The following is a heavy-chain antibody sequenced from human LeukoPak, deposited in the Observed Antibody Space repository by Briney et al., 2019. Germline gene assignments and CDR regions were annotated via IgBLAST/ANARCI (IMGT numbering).Heavy chain of an antibody. CDR2: IHYSGST. CDR1: GGSFSSGGYY. CDR3: ARVIAEGFWSGYTIKFVYYYYMDV. D-gene: IGHD3-3*01. Sequence: SETLSLTCTVSGGSFSSGGYYWSWIRQHPGKGLEWIGYIHYSGSTYYNPSLKSRVTISVDTSKNQFSLKLSSVTAADTAVYYCARVIAEGFWSGYTIKFVYYYYMDVWGKGTTVTVSS. J-gene: IGHJ6*03. V-gene: IGHV4-31*03.